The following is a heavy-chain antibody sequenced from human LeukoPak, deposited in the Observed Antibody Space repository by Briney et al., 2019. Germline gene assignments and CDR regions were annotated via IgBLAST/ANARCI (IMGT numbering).Heavy chain of an antibody. Sequence: ASVKVSCKVSGYTLTELSMHWVRQAPGKGLEWMGGFDPEDGETIYAQKFQGRATMTEDTSTDTAYMELSSLRSEDTAVYYCARDHRLGAAGTRTNHFDYWGQGTLVTVSS. D-gene: IGHD6-13*01. CDR3: ARDHRLGAAGTRTNHFDY. CDR2: FDPEDGET. V-gene: IGHV1-24*01. CDR1: GYTLTELS. J-gene: IGHJ4*02.